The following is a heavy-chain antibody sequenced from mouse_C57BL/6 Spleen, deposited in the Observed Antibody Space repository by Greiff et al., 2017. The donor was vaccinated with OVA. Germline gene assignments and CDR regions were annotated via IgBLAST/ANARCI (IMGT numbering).Heavy chain of an antibody. CDR1: GYTFTDYY. CDR3: ARSMYYGSSSLAY. J-gene: IGHJ3*01. V-gene: IGHV1-26*01. D-gene: IGHD1-1*01. CDR2: INPNNGGT. Sequence: EVKLQQSGPELVKPGASVKISCKASGYTFTDYYMNWVKQSHGKSLEWIGDINPNNGGTSYNQKFKGKATLTVDTSSSTAYMELRSLTSEDSAVYYCARSMYYGSSSLAYWGQGTLVTVSA.